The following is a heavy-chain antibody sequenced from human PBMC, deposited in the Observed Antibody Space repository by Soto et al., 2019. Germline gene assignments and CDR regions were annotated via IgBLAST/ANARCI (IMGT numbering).Heavy chain of an antibody. D-gene: IGHD3-3*01. J-gene: IGHJ6*02. V-gene: IGHV1-69*06. CDR3: ARYKAAPSPITIFGVVRPPSYYYGMDV. CDR2: IIPIFGTA. CDR1: GGTFSSYA. Sequence: SVKVSCKASGGTFSSYAISWVRQAPGQGLEWMGGIIPIFGTANYAQKFQGRVTITADKSTSTAYMELSSLRSEDTAVYYCARYKAAPSPITIFGVVRPPSYYYGMDVWGQVTTVTVSS.